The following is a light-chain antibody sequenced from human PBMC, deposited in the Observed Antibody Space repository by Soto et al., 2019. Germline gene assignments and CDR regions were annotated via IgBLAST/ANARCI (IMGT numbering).Light chain of an antibody. CDR3: QQYTSIT. CDR1: QSVSGK. Sequence: EIVLTQSPATLSVSPGETATLSCRASQSVSGKLAWYQQKPGQAPRLLIYAVSTRATAIPARFSGSGSGTEFTLTISSLQSEDFAVYYCQQYTSITFGQGTRLEIK. V-gene: IGKV3-15*01. CDR2: AVS. J-gene: IGKJ5*01.